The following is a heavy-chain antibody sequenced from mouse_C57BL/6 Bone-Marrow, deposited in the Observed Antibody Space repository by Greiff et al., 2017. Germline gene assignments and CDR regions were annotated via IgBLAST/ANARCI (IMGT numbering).Heavy chain of an antibody. CDR2: IDPANGST. Sequence: VQLQQSVAELVKPGASVKLSCTASGFTFTNTYMHWVKQRPGQGLEWIGRIDPANGSTKYTQKFKGKATITVDTSSSTAYLQLSSLTSEDTAIYYCARGRDGDNYAMDYWGQGTSVTVSS. CDR1: GFTFTNTY. V-gene: IGHV14-3*01. CDR3: ARGRDGDNYAMDY. J-gene: IGHJ4*01. D-gene: IGHD3-3*01.